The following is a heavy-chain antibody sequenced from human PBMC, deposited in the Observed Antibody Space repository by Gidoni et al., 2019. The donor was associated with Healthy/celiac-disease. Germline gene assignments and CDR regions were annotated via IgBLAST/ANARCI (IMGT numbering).Heavy chain of an antibody. Sequence: EVQLVESGGGLVQPGRSLRLSCAASGFTFDVYAMHWVRHAPGKGLERVSGISWNSGSIGYADSVKGRFTSSRDNAKNSLYLQMNSLRAEDTALYYCAKVDCSSTSCYHFDYWGQGTLVTVSS. J-gene: IGHJ4*02. CDR1: GFTFDVYA. CDR3: AKVDCSSTSCYHFDY. V-gene: IGHV3-9*01. D-gene: IGHD2-2*01. CDR2: ISWNSGSI.